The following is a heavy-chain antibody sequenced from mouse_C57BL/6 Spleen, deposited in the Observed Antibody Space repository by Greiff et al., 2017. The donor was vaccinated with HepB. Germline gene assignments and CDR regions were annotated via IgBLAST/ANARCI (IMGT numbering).Heavy chain of an antibody. CDR3: ARGRGNAMDY. J-gene: IGHJ4*01. CDR1: GYTFTSYW. Sequence: QVQLQQPGAELVKPGASVKLSCKASGYTFTSYWMQWVKQRPGQGLEWIGEIDPSDSYTNYNQKFKGKATLTVDTSSSTAYMQLSSLTSEDSAVYYCARGRGNAMDYWGQGTSVTVSS. V-gene: IGHV1-50*01. CDR2: IDPSDSYT.